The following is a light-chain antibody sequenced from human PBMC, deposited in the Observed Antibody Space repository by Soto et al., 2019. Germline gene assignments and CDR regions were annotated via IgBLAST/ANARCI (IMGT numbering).Light chain of an antibody. Sequence: EIVLTQSPGTLSLSPGERATLSCRASQSVSSAYLAWYQQIPGQAPRLLIYGASSRPTGIPDRFSGSGSGTDFTLTIIGLETEDFAVYYRQQSGSSFSTIGRGTKLEIK. CDR1: QSVSSAY. J-gene: IGKJ2*01. CDR2: GAS. CDR3: QQSGSSFST. V-gene: IGKV3-20*01.